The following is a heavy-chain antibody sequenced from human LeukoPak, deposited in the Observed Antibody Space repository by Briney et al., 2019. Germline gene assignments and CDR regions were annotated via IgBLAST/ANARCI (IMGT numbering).Heavy chain of an antibody. CDR3: AKGRSGYSPYYFDY. CDR2: ISSSSSYI. CDR1: GFTFSSYS. V-gene: IGHV3-21*04. Sequence: GGSLRLSCGASGFTFSSYSMNWVRQAPGKGLEWVSSISSSSSYIYYADSVKGRFTTSRDNAKNSLYLQMNSLRAEDPAVYYCAKGRSGYSPYYFDYWGQGTLVTVSS. D-gene: IGHD3-22*01. J-gene: IGHJ4*02.